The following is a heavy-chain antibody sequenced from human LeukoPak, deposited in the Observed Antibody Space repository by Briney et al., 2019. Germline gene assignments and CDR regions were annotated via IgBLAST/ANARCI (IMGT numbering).Heavy chain of an antibody. J-gene: IGHJ3*02. CDR2: INGDGSIT. V-gene: IGHV3-74*01. CDR1: GFTFSNNW. CDR3: AQVRVTSSRNGFNM. Sequence: GESLRLSCAASGFTFSNNWMHWVRQAPGKGLVWVPRINGDGSITDYADAVKGRFTISRDNAKNTLYLQMNSLRAEDTAVYYCAQVRVTSSRNGFNMWGQGTMVTVSS. D-gene: IGHD6-13*01.